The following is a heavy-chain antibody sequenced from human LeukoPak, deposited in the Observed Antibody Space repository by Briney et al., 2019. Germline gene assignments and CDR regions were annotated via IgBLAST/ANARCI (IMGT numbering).Heavy chain of an antibody. Sequence: GGSLRLSCAASGFTFSSYAMSWVRQAPGKGLEWVSAISGSGGSTYYADSVKGRFTISRDNSKNTLYLQMNSLRAEDTAVYYCAKDLAAVRDDSSGYYLSAPFDYWGQGTLVTVSS. CDR3: AKDLAAVRDDSSGYYLSAPFDY. CDR1: GFTFSSYA. D-gene: IGHD3-22*01. J-gene: IGHJ4*02. V-gene: IGHV3-23*01. CDR2: ISGSGGST.